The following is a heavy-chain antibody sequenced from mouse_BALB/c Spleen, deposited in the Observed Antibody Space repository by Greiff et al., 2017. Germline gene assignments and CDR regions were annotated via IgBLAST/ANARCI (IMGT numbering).Heavy chain of an antibody. CDR1: GFTFSSYG. D-gene: IGHD2-3*01. J-gene: IGHJ4*01. V-gene: IGHV5-6-3*01. CDR3: ARYDGYYEDAMDY. Sequence: EVMLVESGGGLVQPGGSLKLSCAASGFTFSSYGMSWVRQTPDKRLELVATINSNGGSTYYPDSVKGRFTISRDNAKNTLYLQMSSLKSEDTAMYYCARYDGYYEDAMDYWGQGTSVTVSS. CDR2: INSNGGST.